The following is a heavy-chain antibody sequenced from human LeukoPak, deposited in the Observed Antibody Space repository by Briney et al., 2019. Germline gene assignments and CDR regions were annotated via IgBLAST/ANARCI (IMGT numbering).Heavy chain of an antibody. CDR1: GYTFTSYG. V-gene: IGHV1-18*01. J-gene: IGHJ4*02. CDR2: ISAYNGNT. Sequence: ASVKVSCKASGYTFTSYGISWVRQAPGQGLEWMGWISAYNGNTNYAQKLQGRVTMTTDTSTSTAYMELRSLRAEDTAVYYCAKPGSSRGIGGRRPTKYYFDYWGQGTLVTVSS. D-gene: IGHD6-6*01. CDR3: AKPGSSRGIGGRRPTKYYFDY.